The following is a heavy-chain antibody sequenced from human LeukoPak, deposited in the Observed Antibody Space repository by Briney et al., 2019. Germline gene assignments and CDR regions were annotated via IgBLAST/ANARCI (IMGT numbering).Heavy chain of an antibody. D-gene: IGHD6-13*01. Sequence: SLRLSCAASGFTFDDYAMHWVRQAPGKGLEWVSGISWNSGSIGYADSVKGRFTISRDNAKNSLYLQMNSLRAEDTALYYCAKGRLAAAAGYFQHWGQGTLVTVSS. CDR3: AKGRLAAAAGYFQH. J-gene: IGHJ1*01. CDR2: ISWNSGSI. CDR1: GFTFDDYA. V-gene: IGHV3-9*01.